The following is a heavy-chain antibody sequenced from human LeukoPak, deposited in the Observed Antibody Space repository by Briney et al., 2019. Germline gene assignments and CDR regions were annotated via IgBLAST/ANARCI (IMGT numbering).Heavy chain of an antibody. J-gene: IGHJ4*02. CDR1: GFTFSGYW. V-gene: IGHV3-7*01. CDR3: GKNRKGEPTTLNN. D-gene: IGHD1-14*01. Sequence: GGSLRLSCAASGFTFSGYWMSWVRQTPEKGLEWVANIKQDGYEKYYVDSVKGRFTISRDNAKNSLYLQMNSLRADDTAIYYGGKNRKGEPTTLNNGGRETLVTVS. CDR2: IKQDGYEK.